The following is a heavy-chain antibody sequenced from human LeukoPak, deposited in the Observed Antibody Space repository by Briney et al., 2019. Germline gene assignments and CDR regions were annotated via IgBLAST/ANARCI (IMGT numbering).Heavy chain of an antibody. CDR3: ARGGDYLVRFDP. V-gene: IGHV1-18*01. J-gene: IGHJ5*02. CDR2: ISAYNGNT. CDR1: GYSFTSYG. Sequence: GESLKISCKGSGYSFTSYGISWVRQAPGQGLEWMGWISAYNGNTNYAQKLQGRVTMTTDTSTSTAYMELRSLRSDDTAVYYCARGGDYLVRFDPWGQGTLVTVSS. D-gene: IGHD4-17*01.